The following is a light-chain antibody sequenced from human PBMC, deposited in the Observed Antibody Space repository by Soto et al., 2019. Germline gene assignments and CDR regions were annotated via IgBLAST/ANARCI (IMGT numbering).Light chain of an antibody. CDR2: GAS. J-gene: IGKJ1*01. CDR1: QSVSSSY. Sequence: EIVLTQSPGTLSLSPGERATLSCRASQSVSSSYLAWYQQKPGQAPRLLIYGASSRATGIPDRFSGSGSGTDFTLTISRLEPEDFAVYYGQQYDISPWTFGQGTKVEIK. V-gene: IGKV3-20*01. CDR3: QQYDISPWT.